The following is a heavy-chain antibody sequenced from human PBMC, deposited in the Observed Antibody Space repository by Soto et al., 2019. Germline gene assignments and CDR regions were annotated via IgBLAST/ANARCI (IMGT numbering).Heavy chain of an antibody. D-gene: IGHD6-6*01. CDR3: AKRSSSSTFDY. CDR2: ISGSVDST. Sequence: PGGAPRLSLSTPWFTFFRYSMSWVPQAPGKGLEWVSVISGSVDSTYYADSVKGRFTISRDNSKNTLYLQMNSLRAEDTAVYYCAKRSSSSTFDYWGQGTLVTVSS. CDR1: WFTFFRYS. V-gene: IGHV3-23*01. J-gene: IGHJ4*02.